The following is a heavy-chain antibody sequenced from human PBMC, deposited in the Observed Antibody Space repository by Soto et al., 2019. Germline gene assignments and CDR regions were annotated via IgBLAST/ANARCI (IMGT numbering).Heavy chain of an antibody. CDR2: ISYDGSNK. D-gene: IGHD6-13*01. CDR3: ARGIAAAGTVN. Sequence: GGSLRLSCAASGFTFSSYAMHWVRQAPGKGLEWVAVISYDGSNKYYVDSVKGRFTISRDNSKNTLYLQMNSLRAEDTAVYYCARGIAAAGTVNWGQGTLVTVSS. V-gene: IGHV3-30-3*01. CDR1: GFTFSSYA. J-gene: IGHJ4*02.